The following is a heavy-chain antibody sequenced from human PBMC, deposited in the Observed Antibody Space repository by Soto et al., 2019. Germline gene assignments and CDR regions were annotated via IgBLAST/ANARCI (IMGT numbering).Heavy chain of an antibody. V-gene: IGHV3-30-3*01. CDR2: IAYDGSNA. J-gene: IGHJ6*02. CDR1: GFTFRNYA. CDR3: ARGDREDILVVVGARPGEYGIDI. Sequence: QVQLVESGGGVVQPGGSLRLSCAASGFTFRNYAMHWVRQSPGKGLECLAVIAYDGSNAFYRDSVKGRFTSSRDNSKKPLYLHINSVRSEDTGVYYCARGDREDILVVVGARPGEYGIDIWGQGNTVTVSS. D-gene: IGHD2-15*01.